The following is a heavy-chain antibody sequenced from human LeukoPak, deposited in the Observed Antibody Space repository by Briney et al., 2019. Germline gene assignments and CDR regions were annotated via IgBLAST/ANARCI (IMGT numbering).Heavy chain of an antibody. CDR3: ARPGCSSTSCSFDY. CDR1: GGSISSSSYY. J-gene: IGHJ4*02. V-gene: IGHV4-39*01. CDR2: IYYSGST. Sequence: PSETLSLTCTVSGGSISSSSYYWGWIRQPPGKGLEWIGSIYYSGSTYYNPSLKSRVTISVDTSKNQFSLKLSPVTAADTAVYYCARPGCSSTSCSFDYWGQGTLVTVSS. D-gene: IGHD2-2*01.